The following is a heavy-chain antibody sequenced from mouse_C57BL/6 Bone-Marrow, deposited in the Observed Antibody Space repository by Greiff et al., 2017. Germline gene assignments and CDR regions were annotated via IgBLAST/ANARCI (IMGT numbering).Heavy chain of an antibody. CDR1: GYAFSSYW. D-gene: IGHD1-1*01. CDR2: IYPGDGDT. J-gene: IGHJ4*01. Sequence: QVQLKQSGAELVKPGASVKISCKASGYAFSSYWMNWVKQRPGKGLEWIGQIYPGDGDTNYNGKFKGKATLTADKSSSTAYMQLSSLTSEDSAVYFCARGRPHYGSSGGYYYAMDYWGQGTSVTVSS. V-gene: IGHV1-80*01. CDR3: ARGRPHYGSSGGYYYAMDY.